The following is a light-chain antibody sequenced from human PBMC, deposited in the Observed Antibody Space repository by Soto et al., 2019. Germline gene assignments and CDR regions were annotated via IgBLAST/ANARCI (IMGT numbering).Light chain of an antibody. CDR2: DAS. CDR1: QNVSTY. V-gene: IGKV3-11*01. CDR3: QQRTNWLT. Sequence: EIVLTQSPATLSLSPGERATLSCRASQNVSTYLAWYQQKPGQAPRLLIYDASNRATGIPARFSGSGSGTDFPLTISSLEPEDFAVYYCQQRTNWLTFGPGTKVDI. J-gene: IGKJ3*01.